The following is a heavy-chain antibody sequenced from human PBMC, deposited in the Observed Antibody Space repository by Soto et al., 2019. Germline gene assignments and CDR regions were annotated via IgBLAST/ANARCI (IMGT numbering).Heavy chain of an antibody. CDR2: LSDGGGST. CDR1: GFTFSNYA. J-gene: IGHJ4*02. Sequence: EVQLLESGGGLVQPGGSLRLSCAASGFTFSNYAMSWVRQAPGKGLEWVSGLSDGGGSTFYADSVKGRFTISRDNAKNTLYLQMSSLRAEDTAVYYCASRAYSSSADWCYWGQGTLVTVSS. D-gene: IGHD6-13*01. V-gene: IGHV3-23*01. CDR3: ASRAYSSSADWCY.